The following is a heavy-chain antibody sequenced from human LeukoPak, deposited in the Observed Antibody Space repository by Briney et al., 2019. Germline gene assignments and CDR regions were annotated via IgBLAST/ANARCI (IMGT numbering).Heavy chain of an antibody. CDR3: ASCPYSSSSIGY. Sequence: PSETLSLTCAVYGGSFSGYYWSWIRQPPGKGLEWIGEINHSGSTNYNPSLKSRVTISVDTSKDQFSLKLSSVTAADTAVYYCASCPYSSSSIGYWGQGTLVTVSS. J-gene: IGHJ4*02. CDR2: INHSGST. CDR1: GGSFSGYY. V-gene: IGHV4-34*01. D-gene: IGHD6-6*01.